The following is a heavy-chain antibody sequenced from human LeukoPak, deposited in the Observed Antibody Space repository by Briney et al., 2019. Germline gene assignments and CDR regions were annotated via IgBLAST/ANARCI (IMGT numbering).Heavy chain of an antibody. CDR3: ARPPIREAEGFDI. V-gene: IGHV1-2*02. J-gene: IGHJ3*02. Sequence: ASVKVSCKASGYTFSDLYIHWVRQAPGQGLEWMGWINPDGGGTEFEQKFQDRATVTRDTSTSTAFLEISRLTFDDTAVYYCARPPIREAEGFDIWGQGTMVIVSS. CDR2: INPDGGGT. CDR1: GYTFSDLY. D-gene: IGHD1-26*01.